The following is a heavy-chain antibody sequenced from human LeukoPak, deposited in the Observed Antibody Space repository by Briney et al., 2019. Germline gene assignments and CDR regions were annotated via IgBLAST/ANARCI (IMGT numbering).Heavy chain of an antibody. J-gene: IGHJ4*02. D-gene: IGHD3-10*01. Sequence: SVKVSCKASGGTFSSYAISWVRQAPGQGLEWMGGIIPIFGTANYAQKFQGRVTITTDESTSTAYMELGSLRSEDTAVYYCARGSHYYGSGIEDPPSHWGQGTLVTVSS. CDR3: ARGSHYYGSGIEDPPSH. V-gene: IGHV1-69*05. CDR2: IIPIFGTA. CDR1: GGTFSSYA.